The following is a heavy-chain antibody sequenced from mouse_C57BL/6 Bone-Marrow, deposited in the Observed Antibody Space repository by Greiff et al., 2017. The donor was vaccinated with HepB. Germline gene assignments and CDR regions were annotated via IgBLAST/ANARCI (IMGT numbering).Heavy chain of an antibody. Sequence: DVKLQESGPGMVKPSQSLSLTCTVTGYSITSGYDWHWIRHFPGNKLEWMGYISYSGSTNYNPSLKSRISITHDTSKNHFFLKLNSVTTEDTATYYCARAPDYYGSWPYFDYWGQGTTLTVSS. V-gene: IGHV3-1*01. CDR3: ARAPDYYGSWPYFDY. CDR1: GYSITSGYD. D-gene: IGHD1-1*01. CDR2: ISYSGST. J-gene: IGHJ2*01.